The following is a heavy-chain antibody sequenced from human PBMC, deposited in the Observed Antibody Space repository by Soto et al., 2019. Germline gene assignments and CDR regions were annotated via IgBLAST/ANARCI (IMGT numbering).Heavy chain of an antibody. CDR1: GGSITSYY. Sequence: PSETLSLTCTVSGGSITSYYWSWIRQPPGRGLEWIGYIYYTGITNHNPSLKSRVTISVDTSKNQFSLSLDSVTAADTAVYFCARAHAPTLPFDYWGQGTLVTVSS. V-gene: IGHV4-59*01. J-gene: IGHJ4*01. D-gene: IGHD2-15*01. CDR3: ARAHAPTLPFDY. CDR2: IYYTGIT.